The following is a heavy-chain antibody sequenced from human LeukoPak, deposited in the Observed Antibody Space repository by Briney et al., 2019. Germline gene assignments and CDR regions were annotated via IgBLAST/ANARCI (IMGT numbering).Heavy chain of an antibody. D-gene: IGHD6-19*01. CDR2: ISTSGDST. J-gene: IGHJ4*02. CDR3: VKNGWLGY. V-gene: IGHV3-21*06. Sequence: GGSLRLSCAASGFTFSSQNMNWARQAPGKGLEWVAYISTSGDSTKYADSVEGRFTISRDNAENSLYLLMNSLRVEDTAVYYCVKNGWLGYWGQGILVTVSS. CDR1: GFTFSSQN.